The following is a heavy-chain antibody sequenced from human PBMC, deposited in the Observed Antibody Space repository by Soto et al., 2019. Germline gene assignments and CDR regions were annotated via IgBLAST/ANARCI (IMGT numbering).Heavy chain of an antibody. V-gene: IGHV1-3*01. D-gene: IGHD3-22*01. CDR2: INGGNGNT. CDR3: ARPIYDSSGYYYVRDL. Sequence: ASVKVSCKASGYTFTSYALHWVRQAPGQRLEWMGWINGGNGNTKYSQKFHGRVTITRDTSASTAYMELSSLRSEDTAVYYCARPIYDSSGYYYVRDLWGKGTLVTVSS. CDR1: GYTFTSYA. J-gene: IGHJ5*02.